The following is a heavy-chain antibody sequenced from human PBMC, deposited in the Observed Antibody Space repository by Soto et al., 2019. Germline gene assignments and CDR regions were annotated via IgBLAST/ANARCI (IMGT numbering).Heavy chain of an antibody. J-gene: IGHJ4*02. V-gene: IGHV3-7*03. Sequence: GGSLRLSCAASGFTFSRYWMTWVRQAPGKGLEWVANINQDGGGKYYVDSVKGRFAVSRDNARNSLYLQMNSLRVEDTAIYYCARGLSVEMAAIMGCYFDYWGRGTLVTVSS. CDR1: GFTFSRYW. CDR2: INQDGGGK. CDR3: ARGLSVEMAAIMGCYFDY. D-gene: IGHD2-15*01.